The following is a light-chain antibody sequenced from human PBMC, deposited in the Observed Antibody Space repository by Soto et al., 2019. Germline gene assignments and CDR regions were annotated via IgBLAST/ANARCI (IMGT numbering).Light chain of an antibody. CDR1: QSVGSN. Sequence: EIVMTQSPATLSVSPGERATLSCRASQSVGSNLAWYQQKPGQAPRLLIYGASTRATGIPARFSGSGSGTEFTLTISRLQSEDFAVYYCHQSNYWPRFGQGTKVEIK. CDR3: HQSNYWPR. J-gene: IGKJ1*01. V-gene: IGKV3-15*01. CDR2: GAS.